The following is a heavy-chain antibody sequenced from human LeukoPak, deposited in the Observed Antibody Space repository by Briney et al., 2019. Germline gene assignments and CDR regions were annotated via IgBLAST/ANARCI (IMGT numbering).Heavy chain of an antibody. D-gene: IGHD2-21*02. J-gene: IGHJ2*01. CDR2: ISSSSSYI. CDR1: GFTLSTYA. CDR3: ARGQLCGGDCWYFDL. V-gene: IGHV3-21*01. Sequence: GGSLRLSCAASGFTLSTYAMNWVRQAPGKGLEWVSSISSSSSYIYYADSVKGRFPISRDNAKNSLYLQMNSLRAEDTAVYYCARGQLCGGDCWYFDLWGRGTLVTVSS.